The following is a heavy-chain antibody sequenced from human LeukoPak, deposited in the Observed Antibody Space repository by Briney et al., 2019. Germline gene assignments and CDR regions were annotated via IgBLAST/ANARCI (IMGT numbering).Heavy chain of an antibody. CDR2: INHSGST. J-gene: IGHJ4*02. CDR1: GGSFSGYY. D-gene: IGHD5-24*01. Sequence: PSGTLSLTCAVYGGSFSGYYWSWIRQPPGKGLEWIGEINHSGSTNYNPSLKSRVTISVDTSKNQFSLKLSSVTAADTAVYYCARGDVEMATGMWSLKKVHDYWGQGTLVTVSS. V-gene: IGHV4-34*01. CDR3: ARGDVEMATGMWSLKKVHDY.